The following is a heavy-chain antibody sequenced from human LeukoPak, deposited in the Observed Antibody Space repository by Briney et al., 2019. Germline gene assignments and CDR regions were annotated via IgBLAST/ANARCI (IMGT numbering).Heavy chain of an antibody. CDR3: AKDLDSYPYYFDY. CDR2: ISGSGGTT. J-gene: IGHJ4*02. D-gene: IGHD1-1*01. Sequence: GGSLTLSCAVSGFTFSSYAMSWVRQAPGKGLEWVSTISGSGGTTYYADSVRGRFTISRDNSKNVLYLQVNSLRAEDTAVYSCAKDLDSYPYYFDYWGQGTLVTVSS. V-gene: IGHV3-23*01. CDR1: GFTFSSYA.